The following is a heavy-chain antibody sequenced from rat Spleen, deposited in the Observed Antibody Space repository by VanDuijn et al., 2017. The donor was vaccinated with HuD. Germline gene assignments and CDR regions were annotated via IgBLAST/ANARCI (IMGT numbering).Heavy chain of an antibody. CDR1: GFTFSNYT. CDR3: ARHEAPYYGYTYGYFDY. CDR2: ISTGGGDT. J-gene: IGHJ2*01. V-gene: IGHV5S23*01. D-gene: IGHD1-9*01. Sequence: EVQLVESGGGLVQPGRSLKLSCAASGFTFSNYTMAWVRQAPKKGLEWVATISTGGGDTYYRDSVRGRFTISRDNAKSTLYLQMDSLRSEDTATYYCARHEAPYYGYTYGYFDYWGQGVMVTVSS.